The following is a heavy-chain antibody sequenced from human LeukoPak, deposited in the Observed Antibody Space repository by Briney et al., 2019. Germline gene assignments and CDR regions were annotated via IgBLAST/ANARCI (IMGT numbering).Heavy chain of an antibody. Sequence: PGGSLRLSCAASGFTFSSYAMSWVRQAPGKGVEWVSAISGSGGSTYYADSVKGRFTISRDNSKNTLYLQMNSLRAEDTAVYYCATLGLRITMVRGVIILDYWGQGTLVTVSS. V-gene: IGHV3-23*01. CDR2: ISGSGGST. CDR1: GFTFSSYA. J-gene: IGHJ4*02. CDR3: ATLGLRITMVRGVIILDY. D-gene: IGHD3-10*01.